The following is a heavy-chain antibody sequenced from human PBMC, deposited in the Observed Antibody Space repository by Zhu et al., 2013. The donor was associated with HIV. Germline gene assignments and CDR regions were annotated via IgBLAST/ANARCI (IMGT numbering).Heavy chain of an antibody. CDR1: GYTFSSYD. V-gene: IGHV1-8*01. CDR2: MNPYNGAT. Sequence: QVQLVQSGAEVKKPGTSVKVSCKASGYTFSSYDINWVRQAAGQGLEWMGWMNPYNGATSSAQNFRGRVTMTRDTSLSTAYMELTSLTSDDTGVYYCARDPLIKISGNALDVWGQGTMVTVSS. D-gene: IGHD3-10*01. CDR3: ARDPLIKISGNALDV. J-gene: IGHJ3*01.